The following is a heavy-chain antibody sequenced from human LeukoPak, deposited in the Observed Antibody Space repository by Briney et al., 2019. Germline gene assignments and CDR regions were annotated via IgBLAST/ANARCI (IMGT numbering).Heavy chain of an antibody. CDR3: VRDQGSGLYVPTAIDY. CDR1: GFTFSSYE. Sequence: GGSLRLSCAASGFTFSSYEMNWVRQAPGKGLEWVSYISSSGGTRYYADSVKGRFTISRDNAKNSLFLQMTSLRAEDTAAYYCVRDQGSGLYVPTAIDYWGQGTLVTVSS. CDR2: ISSSGGTR. D-gene: IGHD6-19*01. V-gene: IGHV3-48*03. J-gene: IGHJ4*02.